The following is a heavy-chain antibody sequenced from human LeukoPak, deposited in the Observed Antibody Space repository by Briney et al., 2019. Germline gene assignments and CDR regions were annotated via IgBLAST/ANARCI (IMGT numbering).Heavy chain of an antibody. V-gene: IGHV4-59*08. CDR3: ARHGTLGSNTYPLAY. CDR1: GGSISSYY. Sequence: PSETLSLTCTVSGGSISSYYRSWIRQAPGKGLEWIGNIYYSGSTNYNPSLKSRVTVSVDTSKNQFSLKLSSVTAADTAVYYCARHGTLGSNTYPLAYWGQGTLVTVSS. J-gene: IGHJ4*02. D-gene: IGHD7-27*01. CDR2: IYYSGST.